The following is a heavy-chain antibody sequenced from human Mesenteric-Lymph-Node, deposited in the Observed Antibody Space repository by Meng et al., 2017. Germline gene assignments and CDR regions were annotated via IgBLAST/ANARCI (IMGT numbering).Heavy chain of an antibody. J-gene: IGHJ5*02. Sequence: QVQLEQWGAVLLKPSETLSLHCAVYGGSFSGYYWGWIRQPPGKGLEWIGEINHSGSTNYNPSLKSRVTISVDTSKNQFSLKLSSVTAADTAVYYCARGRSDWFDPWGQGTLVTISS. CDR2: INHSGST. CDR3: ARGRSDWFDP. CDR1: GGSFSGYY. V-gene: IGHV4-34*01.